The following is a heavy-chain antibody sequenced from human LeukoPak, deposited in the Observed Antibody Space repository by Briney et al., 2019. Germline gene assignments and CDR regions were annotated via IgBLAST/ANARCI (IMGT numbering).Heavy chain of an antibody. CDR2: IYYSGST. Sequence: PSETLSLTCTVSGCSISSGGYYWSWIRQHPGKGLEWIGYIYYSGSTYYNPSLKSRVTISVDTSKNQFSLKLSSVTAADTAVYYCARAEDPTRAFDIWGQGTMVTVSS. J-gene: IGHJ3*02. CDR1: GCSISSGGYY. CDR3: ARAEDPTRAFDI. V-gene: IGHV4-31*03.